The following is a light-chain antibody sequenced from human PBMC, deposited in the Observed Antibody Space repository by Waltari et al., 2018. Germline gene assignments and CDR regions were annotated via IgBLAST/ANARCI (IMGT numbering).Light chain of an antibody. V-gene: IGLV1-40*01. CDR1: RPNIRTGYY. CDR2: GNN. Sequence: QSVLTQPPSVSGAPGQRVPIPCPGSRPNIRTGYYLHWYQPLPGTAPKLLIYGNNNRPSGVPDRFSGSKSGTSASLAITGLQAEDEADYYCQSYDISLSVVFGGGTKLTVL. J-gene: IGLJ3*02. CDR3: QSYDISLSVV.